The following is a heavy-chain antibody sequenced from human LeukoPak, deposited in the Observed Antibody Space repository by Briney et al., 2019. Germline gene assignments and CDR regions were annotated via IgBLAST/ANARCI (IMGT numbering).Heavy chain of an antibody. Sequence: GGSLRLSCAASGFTFTSFSFNWVRQAPGKGLEWVSSINTVTTYIYYADSVRGRFTISRDNAKNSVYLQMDSLRAEDTAVYYCARERKYGDYGGYFAPWGQGTLVTVSS. CDR1: GFTFTSFS. CDR2: INTVTTYI. D-gene: IGHD4-17*01. V-gene: IGHV3-21*01. J-gene: IGHJ5*02. CDR3: ARERKYGDYGGYFAP.